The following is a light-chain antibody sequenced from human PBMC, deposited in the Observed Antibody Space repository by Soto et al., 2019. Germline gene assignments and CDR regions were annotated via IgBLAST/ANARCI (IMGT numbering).Light chain of an antibody. CDR3: QRANSFPRT. Sequence: DIQMTQSPSSLSASVGDRVTVTCRASQSIRTFLNWYQQRPGKAPKLLIYAAATLASGVPARFSGIGSGTHFTLTISSLQPEDFGTYYCQRANSFPRTFGQGTKVDI. J-gene: IGKJ1*01. CDR2: AAA. V-gene: IGKV1-39*01. CDR1: QSIRTF.